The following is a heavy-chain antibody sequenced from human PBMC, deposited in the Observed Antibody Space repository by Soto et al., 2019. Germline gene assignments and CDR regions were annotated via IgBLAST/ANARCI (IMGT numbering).Heavy chain of an antibody. CDR2: IIPIFGTA. CDR1: GGTFSSYA. CDR3: ASSGYSGYDYDPFDY. V-gene: IGHV1-69*13. D-gene: IGHD5-12*01. J-gene: IGHJ4*02. Sequence: GASVKVSCKASGGTFSSYAISWVRQAPGQGLEWMGGIIPIFGTANYAQKFQGRVTITADGSTSTAYMELSRLRSEDTAVYYCASSGYSGYDYDPFDYWGQGTLVTVSS.